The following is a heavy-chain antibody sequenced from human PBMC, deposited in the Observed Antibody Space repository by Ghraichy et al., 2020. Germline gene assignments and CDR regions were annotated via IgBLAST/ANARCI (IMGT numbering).Heavy chain of an antibody. J-gene: IGHJ4*02. D-gene: IGHD3-10*01. Sequence: ALVKVSCKASGYVFTGYYIHWVRQAPGQGLEWMGRINPSNGGTNYAQKFQGRVAMTTDTSINTAYMELSSLRSDDTAVYYCARGYGSGSFPPGWGQGTLVTVSS. CDR3: ARGYGSGSFPPG. CDR1: GYVFTGYY. V-gene: IGHV1-2*06. CDR2: INPSNGGT.